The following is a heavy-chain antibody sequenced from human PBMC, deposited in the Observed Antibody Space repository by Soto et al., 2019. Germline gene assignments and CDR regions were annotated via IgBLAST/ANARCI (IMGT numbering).Heavy chain of an antibody. Sequence: QVQLQQWGAGLLKPSETLSLTCAGYGGFFSGYYWSWIRQPPGKGLEWIGEINHRGSTNYNPSLTSRVTISVDTSKNQFSRKLGSVTAADTAVYYCARTVAGKANRPNDYWGQGTLVTVSS. D-gene: IGHD2-15*01. CDR3: ARTVAGKANRPNDY. CDR1: GGFFSGYY. J-gene: IGHJ4*02. CDR2: INHRGST. V-gene: IGHV4-34*01.